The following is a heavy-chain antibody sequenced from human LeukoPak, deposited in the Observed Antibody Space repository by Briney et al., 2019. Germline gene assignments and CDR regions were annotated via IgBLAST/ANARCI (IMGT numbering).Heavy chain of an antibody. CDR2: INPSGGST. CDR3: ARVGISAATADY. J-gene: IGHJ4*02. D-gene: IGHD6-25*01. Sequence: GASVKVSCKASGYTFTSYYMHWVRQAPGQGLEWMGIINPSGGSTSHAQKFQGRVTMTSDTSTSTVYMELNSLTSDDTAVYFCARVGISAATADYWGQGTLVTVSS. V-gene: IGHV1-46*01. CDR1: GYTFTSYY.